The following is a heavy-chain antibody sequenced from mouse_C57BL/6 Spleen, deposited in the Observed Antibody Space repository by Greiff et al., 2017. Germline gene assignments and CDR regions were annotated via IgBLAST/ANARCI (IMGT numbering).Heavy chain of an antibody. Sequence: VQLQQSGPELVKPGASVKISCKASGYSFTSYYIHWVKQRPGQGLDWIGWIYTGSGNTKYNEKFKSKDTLTADTSYSTAYMQLSSLTSEDSAVYDCARESLTGTGYFDVWGTGTPVTVSS. J-gene: IGHJ1*03. V-gene: IGHV1-66*01. D-gene: IGHD4-1*01. CDR1: GYSFTSYY. CDR2: IYTGSGNT. CDR3: ARESLTGTGYFDV.